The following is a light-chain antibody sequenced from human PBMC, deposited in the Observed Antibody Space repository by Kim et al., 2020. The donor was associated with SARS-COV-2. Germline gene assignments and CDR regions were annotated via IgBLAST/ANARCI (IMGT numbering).Light chain of an antibody. J-gene: IGLJ3*02. CDR1: NIGLKN. CDR3: QVWDSNTAV. Sequence: SYELTQPLSVSVALGQTARITCGGNNIGLKNVHWYQQRPGQAPVLVIYTDSSRPSGIPERFSGSNSGNTATLTISRAQAGDEADYFCQVWDSNTAVFGGG. V-gene: IGLV3-9*01. CDR2: TDS.